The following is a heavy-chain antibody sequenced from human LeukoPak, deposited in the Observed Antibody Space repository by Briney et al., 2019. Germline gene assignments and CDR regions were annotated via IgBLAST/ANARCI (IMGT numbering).Heavy chain of an antibody. D-gene: IGHD6-19*01. Sequence: ASMKVSCKASGYTFTSYAMHWVRQAPGQRLEWMGWINAGNGNTKYSQKFQGRVTITRDTSASTAYMELSSLRSEDTAVYYCARDRRRYSSGWYPIDYWGQGTLVTVSS. V-gene: IGHV1-3*01. CDR2: INAGNGNT. CDR3: ARDRRRYSSGWYPIDY. J-gene: IGHJ4*02. CDR1: GYTFTSYA.